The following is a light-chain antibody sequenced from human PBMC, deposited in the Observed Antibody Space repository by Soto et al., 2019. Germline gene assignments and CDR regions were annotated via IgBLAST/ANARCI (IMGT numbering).Light chain of an antibody. CDR3: SSYPSISTYV. J-gene: IGLJ1*01. CDR1: SSDVGGYNF. V-gene: IGLV2-14*01. Sequence: QSVLTQPASVSGSPGQSIIISCTGTSSDVGGYNFVSWYQQHPDKAPKLMIYDVTNRPSGVSNRFSGSKSGNTASLTISGLQAEDEADYYCSSYPSISTYVLGTGTKVTVL. CDR2: DVT.